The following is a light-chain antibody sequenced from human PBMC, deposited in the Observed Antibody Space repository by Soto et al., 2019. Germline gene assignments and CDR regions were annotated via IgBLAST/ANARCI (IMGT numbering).Light chain of an antibody. CDR3: HHYNTYST. Sequence: DIQMTQSPSALSASIGDRVTITCRASQSISIWLAWYQQKPGKAPKLLIYAASSLESGVPSRFSGSGSGTEFTLTISSLQPDDFATYYCHHYNTYSTFGHGTRVDVK. V-gene: IGKV1-5*03. J-gene: IGKJ1*01. CDR2: AAS. CDR1: QSISIW.